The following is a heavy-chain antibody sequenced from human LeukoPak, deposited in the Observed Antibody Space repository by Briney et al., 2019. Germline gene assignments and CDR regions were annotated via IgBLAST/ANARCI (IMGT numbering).Heavy chain of an antibody. CDR1: EFTFSDYG. D-gene: IGHD2-8*02. CDR2: ITGNGRGT. V-gene: IGHV3-23*01. Sequence: GGSLRLSCVVSEFTFSDYGMSWVRQAPGKGLEWVAGITGNGRGTYHANSVKGRFTISRDNSKSTLYLQMNSLRVEDTALYHCAKGPGDYYFYYMDVWGKGTTVTISS. J-gene: IGHJ6*03. CDR3: AKGPGDYYFYYMDV.